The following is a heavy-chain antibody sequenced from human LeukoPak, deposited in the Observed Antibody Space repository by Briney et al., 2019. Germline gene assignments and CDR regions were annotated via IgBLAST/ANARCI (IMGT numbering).Heavy chain of an antibody. Sequence: QAGGSLRLSCAASGFTFSSYAMSWVRQAPGKGLEWVSAISAGGGSTYYADSVKGRFTISRDNSKNTLYLQMNSLRAEDTAVYYCAKGYCGSTSCPEDYWGQGTLVTVSS. J-gene: IGHJ4*02. CDR3: AKGYCGSTSCPEDY. V-gene: IGHV3-23*01. CDR2: ISAGGGST. CDR1: GFTFSSYA. D-gene: IGHD2-2*01.